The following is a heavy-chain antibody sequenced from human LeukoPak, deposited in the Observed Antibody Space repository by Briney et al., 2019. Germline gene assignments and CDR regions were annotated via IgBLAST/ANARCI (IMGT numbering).Heavy chain of an antibody. CDR1: GYTFTGYY. V-gene: IGHV1-2*02. CDR3: ARDATARDYSNSDY. Sequence: ASVKVSCKAPGYTFTGYYIHWVRQAPGQGLEWMGWINPNSAGTNYAQKFQGRVTMTRDTSISTAYVELSSLRSDDTAVYYCARDATARDYSNSDYWGQGTLVTVSS. D-gene: IGHD4-11*01. J-gene: IGHJ4*02. CDR2: INPNSAGT.